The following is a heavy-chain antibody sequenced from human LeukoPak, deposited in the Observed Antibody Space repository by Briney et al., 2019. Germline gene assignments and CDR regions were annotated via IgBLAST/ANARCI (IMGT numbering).Heavy chain of an antibody. D-gene: IGHD5-18*01. J-gene: IGHJ4*02. CDR2: IRGDGGDT. CDR1: RFSFSNSW. Sequence: GGSLRLSCAASRFSFSNSWMHWVRQTPGKGLEWVSSIRGDGGDTTYADSVKGRFTISRDNAKNTLYLQMNSLRADDTAVYYCARDLQGREDTAVGDYWGQGTRVIVSS. CDR3: ARDLQGREDTAVGDY. V-gene: IGHV3-74*01.